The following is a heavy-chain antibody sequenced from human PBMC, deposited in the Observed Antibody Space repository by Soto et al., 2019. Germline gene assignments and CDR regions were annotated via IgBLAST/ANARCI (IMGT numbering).Heavy chain of an antibody. J-gene: IGHJ5*02. CDR2: IWYDGSNK. Sequence: PGGSLRLSCAASGFTFSSYPMHWVRQAPGKGLEWVAVIWYDGSNKYYADSVKGRFTTSRDNPKYTLYLQLNSLRADDTALYYCARSGSSSPFEAGWFDPWGQGTLVTVSS. CDR1: GFTFSSYP. CDR3: ARSGSSSPFEAGWFDP. V-gene: IGHV3-33*01. D-gene: IGHD6-6*01.